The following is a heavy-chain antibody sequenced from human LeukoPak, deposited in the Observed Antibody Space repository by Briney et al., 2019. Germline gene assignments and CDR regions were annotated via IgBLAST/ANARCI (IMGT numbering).Heavy chain of an antibody. J-gene: IGHJ3*02. CDR2: IRRTSSST. CDR3: ATHYYDVSGPTLWETRYT. CDR1: KITFSSYA. V-gene: IGHV3-23*01. D-gene: IGHD3-22*01. Sequence: GGSQRLFCAPSKITFSSYAIRWARQAARRGMECVSAIRRTSSSTYFAHSVRGRFPISRDNSKNMLYLRKCSLRAENTVLYYCATHYYDVSGPTLWETRYTWGQGTMVTVSS.